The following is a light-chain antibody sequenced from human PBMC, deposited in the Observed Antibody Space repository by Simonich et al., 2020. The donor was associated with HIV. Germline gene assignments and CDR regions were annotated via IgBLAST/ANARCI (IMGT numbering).Light chain of an antibody. Sequence: DIVMTQSPDSLSVSLGERATINCKSSQSVLYSYNNTNSLGWYQQKPGQRPKLLIYWASTRESGVPDRFSGSGSGTDFTLTISSLQAEDVAVYYCQKYYSAPTFGQGTKLEIK. V-gene: IGKV4-1*01. CDR2: WAS. CDR1: QSVLYSYNNTNS. CDR3: QKYYSAPT. J-gene: IGKJ2*01.